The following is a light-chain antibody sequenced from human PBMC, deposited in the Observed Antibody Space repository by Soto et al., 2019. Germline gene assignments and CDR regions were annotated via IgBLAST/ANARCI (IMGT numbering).Light chain of an antibody. CDR3: CSYAGSSTSYV. CDR2: EGS. Sequence: QSALTQPASGSGSPGQSITISCTGTSSDVGSYNLVSWYQQHPGKAPKLMIYEGSKRPSGVSNRFSGSKSGNTASLTISGLQAEDEADYYCCSYAGSSTSYVVGTGTKLTVL. J-gene: IGLJ1*01. V-gene: IGLV2-23*01. CDR1: SSDVGSYNL.